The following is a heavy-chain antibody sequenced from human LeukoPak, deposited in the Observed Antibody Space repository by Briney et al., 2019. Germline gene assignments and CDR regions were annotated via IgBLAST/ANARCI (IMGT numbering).Heavy chain of an antibody. J-gene: IGHJ4*02. D-gene: IGHD6-19*01. V-gene: IGHV3-23*01. CDR2: STGSGDST. Sequence: GGSLWLSCVASGFTFSTYAMSWVRQAPGKGLEWVSFSTGSGDSTTYADSVKGRFTISRDNPKNTLYLQMNSLRGEDTAVYYCAKVITGWYNFDYWGQGTLVTVSS. CDR1: GFTFSTYA. CDR3: AKVITGWYNFDY.